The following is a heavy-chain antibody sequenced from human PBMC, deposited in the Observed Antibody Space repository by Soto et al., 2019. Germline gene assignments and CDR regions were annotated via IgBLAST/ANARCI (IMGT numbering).Heavy chain of an antibody. D-gene: IGHD3-22*01. V-gene: IGHV4-31*03. J-gene: IGHJ4*02. CDR2: IYYSGST. Sequence: TLSLTCTVSGGSISSGGYYWSWIRQHPGKGLEWIGYIYYSGSTYYNPSLKRRVTISVDPSKNQFSLKLSSVTAADTAVYYCARAAYYYDSSGYYRGDIYYFDYWGQGTLVTVSS. CDR3: ARAAYYYDSSGYYRGDIYYFDY. CDR1: GGSISSGGYY.